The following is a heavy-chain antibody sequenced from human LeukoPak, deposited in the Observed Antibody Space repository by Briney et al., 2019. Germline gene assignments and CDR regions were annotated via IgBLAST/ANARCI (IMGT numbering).Heavy chain of an antibody. J-gene: IGHJ4*02. V-gene: IGHV1-18*01. CDR3: ARDGLYSGSHPSPGY. CDR1: GYTFTSYG. Sequence: GASVKVSCKASGYTFTSYGISWVRQAPGQGLEWMGWISAYNGNTNYAQKLQGRVTMTTDTSTSTAYMELRSLRSDDTAVYYRARDGLYSGSHPSPGYWGQGTLVTVSS. CDR2: ISAYNGNT. D-gene: IGHD1-26*01.